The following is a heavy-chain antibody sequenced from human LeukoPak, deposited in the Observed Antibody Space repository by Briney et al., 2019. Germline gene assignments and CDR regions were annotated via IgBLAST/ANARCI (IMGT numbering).Heavy chain of an antibody. V-gene: IGHV1-69*04. CDR2: IIPILGIA. CDR3: ARGEDDSSGYYPVY. CDR1: GGTFSSYA. D-gene: IGHD3-22*01. J-gene: IGHJ4*02. Sequence: SVKVSCKASGGTFSSYAISWVRQAPGQGLEWMGRIIPILGIANYAQKLQGRVTMTTDTSTSTAYMELRNLRSDDTAVYYCARGEDDSSGYYPVYWGQGTLVTVSS.